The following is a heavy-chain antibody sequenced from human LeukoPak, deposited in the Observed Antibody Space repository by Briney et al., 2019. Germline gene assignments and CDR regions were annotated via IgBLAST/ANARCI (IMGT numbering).Heavy chain of an antibody. D-gene: IGHD2-2*01. V-gene: IGHV1-18*01. J-gene: IGHJ4*02. Sequence: GASVKVSCKASGYTFTSYGISWVRQAPGQGLEWMGWISAYNGNTNYAQKLQGRVTMTRDTSTSTVYMELSSLRSEDTAVYYCASLGYCSSTSCLPFDYWGQGTLVTVSS. CDR2: ISAYNGNT. CDR1: GYTFTSYG. CDR3: ASLGYCSSTSCLPFDY.